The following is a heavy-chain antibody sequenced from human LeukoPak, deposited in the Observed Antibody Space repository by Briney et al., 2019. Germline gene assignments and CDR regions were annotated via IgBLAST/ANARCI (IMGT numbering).Heavy chain of an antibody. V-gene: IGHV4-59*07. D-gene: IGHD3-22*01. Sequence: SDTVSLTRTVSGLSISSYWWSSIQQPPGKGLECIGYIYYSGSTHYNPSLKSRAPISVDTSKNHFSLKLSSVAAGDPAVYYCARGRDSSGYDYYYSIDICGKGHTVTVSS. CDR2: IYYSGST. CDR3: ARGRDSSGYDYYYSIDI. CDR1: GLSISSYW. J-gene: IGHJ6*04.